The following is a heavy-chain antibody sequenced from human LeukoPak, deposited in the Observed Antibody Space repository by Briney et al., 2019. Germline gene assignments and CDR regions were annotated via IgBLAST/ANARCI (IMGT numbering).Heavy chain of an antibody. Sequence: GASVKVSCTASGYTFTSCGISWVRQAPGQGLEWMGWISAYNGNTNYAQKLQGRVTITTDTSTSTAYMELRSLRSDDTAVYYCARDYYDSSGYYYVYWGQGTLVTVSS. J-gene: IGHJ4*02. CDR2: ISAYNGNT. CDR3: ARDYYDSSGYYYVY. CDR1: GYTFTSCG. D-gene: IGHD3-22*01. V-gene: IGHV1-18*01.